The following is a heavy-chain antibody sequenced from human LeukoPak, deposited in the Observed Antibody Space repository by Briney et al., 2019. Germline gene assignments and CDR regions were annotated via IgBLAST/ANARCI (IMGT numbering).Heavy chain of an antibody. CDR3: ARGRTTGEFDY. V-gene: IGHV1-69*05. J-gene: IGHJ4*02. CDR1: GGTFSSHA. CDR2: INPIFHTP. D-gene: IGHD4-11*01. Sequence: SVKVSCKASGGTFSSHAISWVRQAPGQGLEWMGGINPIFHTPTYAKKFQGRLTITKDQSMSTASMDLSSLISDDTAVYYCARGRTTGEFDYWGQGTLVTVSS.